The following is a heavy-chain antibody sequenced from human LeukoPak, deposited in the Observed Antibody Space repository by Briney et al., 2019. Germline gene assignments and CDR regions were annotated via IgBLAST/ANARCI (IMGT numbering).Heavy chain of an antibody. CDR3: ATNYTAVSAFDS. Sequence: SETPSLTCTVSGGSINSYYWNRIRQPAGKGLEWIGHIQTSGSTKSNPSLKSRVTMSIDTSKNQFSLNLYSVTAADTAVYYCATNYTAVSAFDSWGQGTLVTVSS. D-gene: IGHD6-19*01. CDR1: GGSINSYY. J-gene: IGHJ4*02. CDR2: IQTSGST. V-gene: IGHV4-4*07.